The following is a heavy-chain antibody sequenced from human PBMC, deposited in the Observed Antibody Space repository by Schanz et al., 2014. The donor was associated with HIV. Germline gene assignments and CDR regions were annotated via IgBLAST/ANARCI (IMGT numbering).Heavy chain of an antibody. D-gene: IGHD3-9*01. J-gene: IGHJ5*02. V-gene: IGHV1-2*02. CDR2: INPDNGDT. Sequence: QVQLVQSGAEVKNPGASVKVSCKASGYTFSSYDINWVRQATGQGLEWMGWINPDNGDTNYAQMFQGRFTMTGDTSRTSVYMELRTLTSDDTAVYYCARGQDWPGPQLDHWGHGTLVIVSS. CDR3: ARGQDWPGPQLDH. CDR1: GYTFSSYD.